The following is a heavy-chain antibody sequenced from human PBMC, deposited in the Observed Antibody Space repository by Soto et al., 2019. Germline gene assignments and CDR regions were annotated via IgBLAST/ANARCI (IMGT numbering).Heavy chain of an antibody. V-gene: IGHV1-8*01. J-gene: IGHJ1*01. CDR3: ASDPFYGGFEY. CDR1: GHTLASYD. D-gene: IGHD3-16*01. Sequence: QVQLLQSGAEVMKPGASVKVSCKASGHTLASYDINWVRQATGQGLEWMGWMTPDSGDTGYAQKFQGRVTMNWDTSITTAYMEFSSLRSDDTDVYYCASDPFYGGFEYWGQGTLVTVSS. CDR2: MTPDSGDT.